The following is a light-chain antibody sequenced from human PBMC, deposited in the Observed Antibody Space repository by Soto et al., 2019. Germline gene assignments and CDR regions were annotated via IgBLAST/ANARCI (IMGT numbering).Light chain of an antibody. J-gene: IGLJ2*01. CDR1: SSNIGAGYD. CDR2: GNS. CDR3: QSYDSSLCGSV. Sequence: QSVLTQPPSVSGAPGQRVTISCTGSSSNIGAGYDVHWYQQLPGTAPKLLIYGNSNRPSGVPDRFSGSKSGTSASLAITGLQAGDVADYYCQSYDSSLCGSVFGGGTKLTVL. V-gene: IGLV1-40*01.